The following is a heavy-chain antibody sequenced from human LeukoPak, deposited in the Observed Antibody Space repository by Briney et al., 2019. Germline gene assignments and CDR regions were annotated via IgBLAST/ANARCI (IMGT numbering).Heavy chain of an antibody. D-gene: IGHD2-2*01. J-gene: IGHJ5*02. V-gene: IGHV1-2*02. CDR1: GYTFTGYY. CDR2: INPNSGGT. Sequence: GASVKVSCKASGYTFTGYYMHWVRQAPGQGLEWMGWINPNSGGTNYAQKFQGRVTMTRDTSISTAYMELSRLRSDDTAVYYCARDRLCSSTSCYEGGWFDPWGQGTLVTVSS. CDR3: ARDRLCSSTSCYEGGWFDP.